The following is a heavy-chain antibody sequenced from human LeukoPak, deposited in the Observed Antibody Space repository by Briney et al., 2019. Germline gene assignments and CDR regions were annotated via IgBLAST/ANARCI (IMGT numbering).Heavy chain of an antibody. CDR2: IYYSGST. D-gene: IGHD3-22*01. V-gene: IGHV4-59*11. J-gene: IGHJ4*02. Sequence: SETLSLTCTVSGGSISSHYWSWIRQPPGKGLEWIGYIYYSGSTNYNPSLKSRVIISVDTSKNQFSLKPSSVTAADTAVYYCARDRRYYDSSGYYDYWGQGTLVTVSS. CDR3: ARDRRYYDSSGYYDY. CDR1: GGSISSHY.